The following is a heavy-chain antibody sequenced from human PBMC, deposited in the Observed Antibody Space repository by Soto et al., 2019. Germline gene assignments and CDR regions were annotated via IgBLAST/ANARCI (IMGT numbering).Heavy chain of an antibody. J-gene: IGHJ3*02. CDR2: INGDGSST. D-gene: IGHD3-16*01. CDR3: ARRLGEWGKATVI. V-gene: IGHV3-74*01. Sequence: EVQLVESGGGLVQPGGSLRLSCAASGFTFSSHWMHWVRQAPGKGLVWVSRINGDGSSTTYADSVKGRFTISRDDAKSTLYLQMNSLRGVDTAVYYWARRLGEWGKATVIWGQWSVVTVCS. CDR1: GFTFSSHW.